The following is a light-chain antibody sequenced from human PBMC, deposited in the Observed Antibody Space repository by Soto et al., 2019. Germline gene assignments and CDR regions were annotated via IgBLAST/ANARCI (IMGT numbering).Light chain of an antibody. CDR2: SAS. CDR3: QQYGDSRWT. V-gene: IGKV3-20*01. J-gene: IGKJ1*01. Sequence: VMTQAPATLSVSPGERATLSCRASQSVTSSFLAWYQQKPGQAPRLLIYSASHRATGIPDRFSGSESGTDFTLTISRLEPEDFAVYYCQQYGDSRWTFGQGTKVDIK. CDR1: QSVTSSF.